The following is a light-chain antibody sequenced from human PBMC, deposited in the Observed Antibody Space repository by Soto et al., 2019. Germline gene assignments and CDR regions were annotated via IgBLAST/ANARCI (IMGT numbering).Light chain of an antibody. Sequence: DIQMTQSPSTLSASVGDRVSITCRASQSISNWLAWYQQKPGKVPKLLIYDVSSLERGVPSRFSGSGSGTEFTLTISSMQPDDFATFYCQQYNGYSRTFGQGTKVDIK. CDR3: QQYNGYSRT. CDR1: QSISNW. V-gene: IGKV1-5*01. J-gene: IGKJ1*01. CDR2: DVS.